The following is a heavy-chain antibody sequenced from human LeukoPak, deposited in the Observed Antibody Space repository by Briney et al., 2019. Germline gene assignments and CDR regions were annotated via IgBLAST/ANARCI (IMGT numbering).Heavy chain of an antibody. J-gene: IGHJ4*02. D-gene: IGHD3-22*01. Sequence: SVKVSCKASGGTFISYAISWVRQAPGQGLEWMGRIIPILGIANYAQKSQDRVTITADKSTSTAYMELSSLRCEDTAVYYCARDYYDSSGSPDYWGQGTLVTVSS. CDR1: GGTFISYA. CDR3: ARDYYDSSGSPDY. V-gene: IGHV1-69*04. CDR2: IIPILGIA.